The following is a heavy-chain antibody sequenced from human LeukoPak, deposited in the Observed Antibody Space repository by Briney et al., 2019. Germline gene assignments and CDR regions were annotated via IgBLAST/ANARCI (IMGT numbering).Heavy chain of an antibody. CDR2: IYSNGWT. Sequence: PSETLSLTCTVPGGSISTDLYYWTWIRQPPGKGLEWIGRIYSNGWTDYNPPLKSRVSISIDTPKNHFSLKMSLATAADTALYYCARGSGWNSFDPWGQGTLVTVSS. V-gene: IGHV4-61*02. CDR1: GGSISTDLYY. J-gene: IGHJ5*02. D-gene: IGHD6-19*01. CDR3: ARGSGWNSFDP.